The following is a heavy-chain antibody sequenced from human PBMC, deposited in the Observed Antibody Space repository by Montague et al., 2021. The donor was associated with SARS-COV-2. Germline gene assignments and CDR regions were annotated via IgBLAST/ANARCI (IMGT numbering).Heavy chain of an antibody. V-gene: IGHV3-11*05. CDR3: AKDRQLVGDDAFDI. Sequence: SLRLSCAGSGLTFSDFYINWVRQAPGKGLEWLSFITGTNNGIRYSDSVKGRFTVSRDESKNTLYLQMNSLRAEDTAVYYCAKDRQLVGDDAFDIWGQGTMVTVSS. CDR2: ITGTNNGI. J-gene: IGHJ3*02. CDR1: GLTFSDFY. D-gene: IGHD6-13*01.